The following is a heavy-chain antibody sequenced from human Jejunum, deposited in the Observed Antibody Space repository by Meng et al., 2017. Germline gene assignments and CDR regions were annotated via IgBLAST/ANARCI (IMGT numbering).Heavy chain of an antibody. CDR1: GESFSNYY. CDR3: ARVGLGWSGFDS. Sequence: QLQLQQWGAGLLKPSETLSLTCSVYGESFSNYYWNWIRQAPGKGLVWIGEITHSGSTKYDPSLKSRVTISQDTSKNQFSLQLSSVTAADTAIYYCARVGLGWSGFDSWGQGSLVTVSS. V-gene: IGHV4-34*01. J-gene: IGHJ4*02. CDR2: ITHSGST. D-gene: IGHD6-19*01.